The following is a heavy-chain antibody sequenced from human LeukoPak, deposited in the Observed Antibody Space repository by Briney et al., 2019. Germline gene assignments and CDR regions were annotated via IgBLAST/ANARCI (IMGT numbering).Heavy chain of an antibody. V-gene: IGHV3-21*01. CDR2: ISSSSSYI. CDR3: ARGSSVFRSGFSTQIFHY. Sequence: GGSLRLSCAASGLTFSSYSMNWVRQAPGKGLEWVSSISSSSSYIYYADSVKGRFTISRDNAKNSLYLQMNSLRAEDTAVYYCARGSSVFRSGFSTQIFHYWAQGPLVTVSS. D-gene: IGHD3-3*01. CDR1: GLTFSSYS. J-gene: IGHJ4*02.